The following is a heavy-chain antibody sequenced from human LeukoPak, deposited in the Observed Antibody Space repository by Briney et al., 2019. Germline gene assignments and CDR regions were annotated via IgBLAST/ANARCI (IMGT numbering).Heavy chain of an antibody. CDR2: ISSSSSNI. Sequence: AGGSLRLSCAASRFTFSSYWMSWVRQAPGKGLEWVSYISSSSSNIQYADSVKGRFTISRDNAKNSLYLQMNSLRDEDTAVYYCARSGDYGDYTGYWGQGTLVTVSS. J-gene: IGHJ4*02. V-gene: IGHV3-48*02. CDR3: ARSGDYGDYTGY. D-gene: IGHD4-17*01. CDR1: RFTFSSYW.